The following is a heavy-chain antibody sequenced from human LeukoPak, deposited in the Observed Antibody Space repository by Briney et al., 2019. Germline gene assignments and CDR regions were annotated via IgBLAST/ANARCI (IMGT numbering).Heavy chain of an antibody. CDR1: GYTFTSYG. D-gene: IGHD3-16*02. V-gene: IGHV1-18*01. Sequence: ASVKVSCKASGYTFTSYGVSWVRQAPRQGLEWMGWISAYNGNTNYAQKLQGRVTMTTDTSTSTAYMELRSLRSDDTAVYYCARAHYDYVWGSYRKLNWFDPWGQGTLVTVSS. CDR2: ISAYNGNT. CDR3: ARAHYDYVWGSYRKLNWFDP. J-gene: IGHJ5*02.